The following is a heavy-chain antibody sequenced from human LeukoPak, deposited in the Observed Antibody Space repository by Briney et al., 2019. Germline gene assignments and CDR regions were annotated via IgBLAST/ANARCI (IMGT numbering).Heavy chain of an antibody. J-gene: IGHJ4*02. V-gene: IGHV3-66*02. CDR2: IYSGGST. CDR3: ARGYDFWSGIPFDY. Sequence: GGSLRLSCAASGFTVSSNYMSWGRQAPGTGLEWVSVIYSGGSTYYADSVKGRFTISRDNSKNALYLQMNSLRAEDTAVYYCARGYDFWSGIPFDYWGQGTLVTVSS. CDR1: GFTVSSNY. D-gene: IGHD3-3*01.